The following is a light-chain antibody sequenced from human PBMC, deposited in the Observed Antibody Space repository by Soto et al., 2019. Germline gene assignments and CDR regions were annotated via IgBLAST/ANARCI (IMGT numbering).Light chain of an antibody. CDR1: QSVSSY. CDR2: DAS. J-gene: IGKJ1*01. Sequence: EIVLTQSRASLSLSPGERAIVSFRASQSVSSYLAWYQQKPGQAPRLLIYDASNRATGIPARFSGSGSGTDFPPTISSLEPEDFAFYYGQQCSNWGGTFGQGTKVEIK. V-gene: IGKV3-11*01. CDR3: QQCSNWGGT.